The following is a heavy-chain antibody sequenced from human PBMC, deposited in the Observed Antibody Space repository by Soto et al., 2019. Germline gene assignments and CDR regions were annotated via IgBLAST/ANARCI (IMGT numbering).Heavy chain of an antibody. D-gene: IGHD6-6*01. V-gene: IGHV3-23*01. Sequence: EVQLLESGGGLVQPGGSLRLSCAASGFTFTTYAMTWVRQAPGKGLEWVSAISGSGGSTYYADSVKGRFTISRDSSKNTLFIQMNRLRAEDTAVYYCAKNWDTTFSSSSHWGQGTLVTVSS. CDR3: AKNWDTTFSSSSH. CDR2: ISGSGGST. J-gene: IGHJ4*02. CDR1: GFTFTTYA.